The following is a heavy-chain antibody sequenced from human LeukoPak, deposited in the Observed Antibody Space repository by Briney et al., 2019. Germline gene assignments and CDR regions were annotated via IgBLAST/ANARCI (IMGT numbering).Heavy chain of an antibody. CDR2: ISYDGSNK. CDR1: GFTFSNYG. CDR3: AKDRCSNGIGCYYYYMDV. V-gene: IGHV3-30*18. J-gene: IGHJ6*03. Sequence: GGSLRLSCAASGFTFSNYGMHWVRQAPGKGLEWVAVISYDGSNKYYADSVKGRFTISRDNSKNTLFLQMNSLRAEDTAVYYCAKDRCSNGIGCYYYYMDVWGKGTTVTISS. D-gene: IGHD2-8*01.